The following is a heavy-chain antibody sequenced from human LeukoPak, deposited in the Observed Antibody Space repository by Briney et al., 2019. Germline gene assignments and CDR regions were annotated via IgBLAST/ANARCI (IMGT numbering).Heavy chain of an antibody. J-gene: IGHJ6*02. CDR3: ARLSSRLRYFDWPPRTGGYYYGMDV. D-gene: IGHD3-9*01. CDR2: IYPGDSDT. Sequence: LGESLKISCKGSGYSFTSYWIGWVRQMPGKGLEWMGIIYPGDSDTRYSPSFQGQVTISADKSISTAYLQWSSLKASDTAMYYCARLSSRLRYFDWPPRTGGYYYGMDVWGQGTTVTVSS. V-gene: IGHV5-51*01. CDR1: GYSFTSYW.